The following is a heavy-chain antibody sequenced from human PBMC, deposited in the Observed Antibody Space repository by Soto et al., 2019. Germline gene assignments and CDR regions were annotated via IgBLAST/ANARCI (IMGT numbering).Heavy chain of an antibody. Sequence: ASVKVTCKDSGCTFTRYGIRWVGQAARQGLQGMAWINPYNGNTKYADKFLGTVTMATATSTATAYIEVSSLTSDDTAVFYCAKVGVGLEAPHVLHYWGQGTPVTVSS. CDR3: AKVGVGLEAPHVLHY. J-gene: IGHJ4*02. D-gene: IGHD3-16*01. V-gene: IGHV1-18*01. CDR2: INPYNGNT. CDR1: GCTFTRYG.